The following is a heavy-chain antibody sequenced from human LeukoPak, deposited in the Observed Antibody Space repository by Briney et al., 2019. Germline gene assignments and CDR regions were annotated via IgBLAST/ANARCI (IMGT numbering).Heavy chain of an antibody. CDR2: IYTSGST. CDR1: GGSISSGSYC. D-gene: IGHD6-19*01. CDR3: ARDRSVADTSLGY. V-gene: IGHV4-61*02. J-gene: IGHJ4*02. Sequence: SETLSLTCTVSGGSISSGSYCWSWIRQPAGKGLEWIGRIYTSGSTNYNPSLKSRVTISADTSKNQFSLKLSSVTAADTAVYYCARDRSVADTSLGYWGQGTLVTVSS.